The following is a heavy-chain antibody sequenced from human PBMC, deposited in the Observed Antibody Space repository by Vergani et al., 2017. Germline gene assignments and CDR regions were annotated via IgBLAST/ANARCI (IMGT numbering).Heavy chain of an antibody. D-gene: IGHD6-19*01. Sequence: QVQLVESGGGVVQRGGSLRLSCATSGFTLSNYDMQWIRQGQGKGLEFVAFIQFDGSNQYYADSVKGRFTLSRDFSKNTLYLQMNSLRTDDTATYYCAKHCSGWGIDYWGQGTQVIVSS. CDR2: IQFDGSNQ. J-gene: IGHJ4*02. CDR1: GFTLSNYD. CDR3: AKHCSGWGIDY. V-gene: IGHV3-30*02.